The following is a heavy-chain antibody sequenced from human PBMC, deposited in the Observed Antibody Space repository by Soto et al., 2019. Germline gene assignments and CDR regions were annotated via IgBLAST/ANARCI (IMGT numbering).Heavy chain of an antibody. V-gene: IGHV4-34*01. CDR1: GGSFSGYY. CDR2: INHSGST. J-gene: IGHJ3*02. CDR3: ARSSVGRAFDI. Sequence: QVQLQQWGAGLLKPSETLSLTCAVYGGSFSGYYWSWIRQPPGKGLEWIGEINHSGSTNYNPSLKSRVTISVDTSKSQFSLKLSSVTAADTAVYYCARSSVGRAFDIWGQGTMVTVSS. D-gene: IGHD6-6*01.